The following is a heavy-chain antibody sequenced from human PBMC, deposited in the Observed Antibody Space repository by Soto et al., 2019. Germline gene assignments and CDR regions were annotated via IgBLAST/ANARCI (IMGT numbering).Heavy chain of an antibody. CDR3: ARLVGAYDSYFDH. CDR2: IYPGDSET. CDR1: GYDFAMTW. V-gene: IGHV5-51*01. Sequence: GESLKISCKASGYDFAMTWIGWVRQLPGKGLDWLGIIYPGDSETRYSPSFRGQVTFSVDMSISTAYLQWSSLKTSDIAIYYCARLVGAYDSYFDHWGQGTRVTVPQ. D-gene: IGHD5-12*01. J-gene: IGHJ4*02.